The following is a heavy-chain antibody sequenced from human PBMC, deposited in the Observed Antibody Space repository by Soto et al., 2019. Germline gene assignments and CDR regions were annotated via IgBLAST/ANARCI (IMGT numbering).Heavy chain of an antibody. J-gene: IGHJ2*01. Sequence: ESGGGLGQPGGSLRLSCEASGFTFSSYAMSWGRQAPGKGLEWVAGISGSGGSTYYADSVRGRFTISRDNAQNSLYLQMNSLRAEDTAVYYCARIDCGGNCYSRSWYFDIWGRGTLVTVSS. CDR2: ISGSGGST. CDR3: ARIDCGGNCYSRSWYFDI. V-gene: IGHV3-23*01. D-gene: IGHD2-21*02. CDR1: GFTFSSYA.